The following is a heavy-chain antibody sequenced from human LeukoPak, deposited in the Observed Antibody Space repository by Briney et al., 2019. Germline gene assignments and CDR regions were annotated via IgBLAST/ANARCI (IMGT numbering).Heavy chain of an antibody. Sequence: PGGSLRLSCAASGFTFSSYAMHWVRQAPGKGLEWVAVISYDGSNKYYADSVKGRFTIPRDNSKNTLYPQMNSLRAEDTAVYYCARGIDFWSGYPSDFDYWGQGTLVTVSS. D-gene: IGHD3-3*01. CDR2: ISYDGSNK. J-gene: IGHJ4*02. CDR3: ARGIDFWSGYPSDFDY. V-gene: IGHV3-30-3*01. CDR1: GFTFSSYA.